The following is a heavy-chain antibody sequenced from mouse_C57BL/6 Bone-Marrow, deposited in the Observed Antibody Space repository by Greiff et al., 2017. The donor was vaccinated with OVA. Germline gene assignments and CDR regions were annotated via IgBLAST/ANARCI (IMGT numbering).Heavy chain of an antibody. CDR3: ARDANDWYFDV. Sequence: EVKLMESGGGLVQSGRSLRLSCATSGFTFSDFYMEWVRQAPGKGLEWIAASRNKANDYTTEYSASVKGRFIVSRDTSQSILYLQMNALRAEDTAIYYCARDANDWYFDVWGTGTTVTVSS. CDR1: GFTFSDFY. CDR2: SRNKANDYTT. J-gene: IGHJ1*03. V-gene: IGHV7-1*01.